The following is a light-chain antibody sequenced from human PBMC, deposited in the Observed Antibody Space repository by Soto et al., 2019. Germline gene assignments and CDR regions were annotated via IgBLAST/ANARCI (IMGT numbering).Light chain of an antibody. CDR1: QSVSSSR. CDR2: GAS. V-gene: IGKV3D-20*02. Sequence: EMVMTQSPATLSVSPGERATLSCRASQSVSSSRLAWYRQKPGQAPRLLIYGASSRATGIPDRFSGSGSGTDFTLTISSLEPEDFAVYYCQQRSNWPITFGQGTRLEIK. CDR3: QQRSNWPIT. J-gene: IGKJ5*01.